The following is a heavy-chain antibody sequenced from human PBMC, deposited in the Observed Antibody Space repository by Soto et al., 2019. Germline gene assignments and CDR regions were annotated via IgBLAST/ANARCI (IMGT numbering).Heavy chain of an antibody. J-gene: IGHJ5*02. CDR3: TSRVRWPLFWFDP. CDR1: GFTFSGSA. V-gene: IGHV3-73*02. D-gene: IGHD2-15*01. CDR2: IRSKANSYAT. Sequence: EVQLVESGGGLVQPGGSLKLSCAASGFTFSGSAMHWVRQASVKGLEWVGRIRSKANSYATAYAASVKGRFTISRDDSKNTAYLQMNSLKTEDTAVYYCTSRVRWPLFWFDPWGQGTLVTVSS.